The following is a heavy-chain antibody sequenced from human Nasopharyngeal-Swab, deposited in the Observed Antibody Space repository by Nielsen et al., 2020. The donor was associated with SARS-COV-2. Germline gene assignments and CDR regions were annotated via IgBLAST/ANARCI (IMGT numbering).Heavy chain of an antibody. J-gene: IGHJ4*02. V-gene: IGHV3-21*01. CDR2: ISSDSSYI. Sequence: GGSLRLSCAASGFTLKTYGMMWVRQAPGKGLEWVSSISSDSSYIYYADSVKGRFTISRDNAKYSLYLQMNSLRAEDTAVYYCARDGPWEQQLAPEFDYWGQGTLVTVSS. CDR3: ARDGPWEQQLAPEFDY. CDR1: GFTLKTYG. D-gene: IGHD6-13*01.